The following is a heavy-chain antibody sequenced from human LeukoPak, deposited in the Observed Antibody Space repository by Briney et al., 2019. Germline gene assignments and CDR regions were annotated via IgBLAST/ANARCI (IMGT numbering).Heavy chain of an antibody. CDR3: ARAPGSGYGMDV. V-gene: IGHV4-4*07. CDR1: GGPISSYY. CDR2: IYSSGIT. D-gene: IGHD3-10*01. Sequence: PSETLSLTCTVSGGPISSYYWTWIRQPARMGLEWIGRIYSSGITNINPSLKSRVTMSVDTSKNQLSLKLSSVTAADTAVYYCARAPGSGYGMDVWGQGTTVTVSS. J-gene: IGHJ6*02.